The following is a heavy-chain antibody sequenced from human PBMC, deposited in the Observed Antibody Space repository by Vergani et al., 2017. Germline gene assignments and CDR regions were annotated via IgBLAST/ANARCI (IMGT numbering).Heavy chain of an antibody. CDR2: IYYSGSP. D-gene: IGHD6-19*01. V-gene: IGHV4-39*01. CDR3: ARHATVEWLVKLGWIDP. CDR1: GASIRSSNYY. Sequence: QLPLQESGPGLVKPSATLSLTCSVSGASIRSSNYYWGWIRQPPGKGLEWIASIYYSGSPYYNPSLKSRVTISVDTSKNQFSLKLSSVTAADTAVYFCARHATVEWLVKLGWIDPWGQGILVTVSS. J-gene: IGHJ5*02.